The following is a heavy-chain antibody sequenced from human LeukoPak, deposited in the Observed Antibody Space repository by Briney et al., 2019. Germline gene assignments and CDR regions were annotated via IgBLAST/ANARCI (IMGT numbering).Heavy chain of an antibody. V-gene: IGHV1-69*05. CDR3: ASGIAAAGYYYYYMDV. Sequence: SVKVSCKASGGTFSSYAISWVRQAPGQGLEWMGGIIPIFGTANYAQKFQGRVTITTDESTSTAYMELSSLRSEDTAVYYCASGIAAAGYYYYYMDVWGKGTTVTVSS. CDR2: IIPIFGTA. CDR1: GGTFSSYA. J-gene: IGHJ6*03. D-gene: IGHD6-13*01.